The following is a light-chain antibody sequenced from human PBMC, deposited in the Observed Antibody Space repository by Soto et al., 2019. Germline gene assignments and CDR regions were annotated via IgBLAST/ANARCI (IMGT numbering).Light chain of an antibody. V-gene: IGLV2-23*01. Sequence: QSALTQPASVSGSPGQSITISCTGTSSDVGSYNLVSWYRQRPGKAPKLMIYEGGKRPSGISNRFSGSKSGTTASLTISGLQAEDEADYYCCSYAGDSTYVFGTGTKVTVL. J-gene: IGLJ1*01. CDR3: CSYAGDSTYV. CDR2: EGG. CDR1: SSDVGSYNL.